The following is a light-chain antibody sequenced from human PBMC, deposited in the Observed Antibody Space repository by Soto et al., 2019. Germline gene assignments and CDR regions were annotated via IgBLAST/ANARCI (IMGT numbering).Light chain of an antibody. V-gene: IGKV3-20*01. CDR2: GAS. CDR3: QKYKSWPPIT. CDR1: QNVDTNY. Sequence: EIVFTQSPGTLSLSPGERATLSCRASQNVDTNYLAWYQQKPGQAPRIIIFGASGRATGIPDRFSGSGSGTEFTLTIRSLQSADYAVYYCQKYKSWPPITVGQGTRREIK. J-gene: IGKJ5*01.